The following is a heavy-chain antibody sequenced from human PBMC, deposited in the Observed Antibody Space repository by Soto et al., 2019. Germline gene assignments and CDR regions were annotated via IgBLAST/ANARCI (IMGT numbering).Heavy chain of an antibody. D-gene: IGHD3-3*01. V-gene: IGHV1-18*04. J-gene: IGHJ5*02. CDR2: ISSYNGNT. CDR1: GYTFTSYG. Sequence: QVQLVQSGAEVKKPGASVKVSCKASGYTFTSYGISWVRQAPGQGLEWVGWISSYNGNTNYAQNLQGRVTMTTDTSTSTAYMELRSLRSDDTAVYYCARDFTIFDSNWFDPWGQGTLVTVSS. CDR3: ARDFTIFDSNWFDP.